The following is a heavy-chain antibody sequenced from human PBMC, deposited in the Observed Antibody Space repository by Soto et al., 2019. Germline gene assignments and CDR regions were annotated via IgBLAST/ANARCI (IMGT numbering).Heavy chain of an antibody. CDR1: GFTFSSYG. CDR2: ISYDGSKK. D-gene: IGHD1-26*01. CDR3: ANIGAYSGSYRDN. J-gene: IGHJ4*02. V-gene: IGHV3-30*18. Sequence: VQLVESGGGVVQPGRPLRLSCAASGFTFSSYGMHWVRQAPGKGLEWLAVISYDGSKKFFADSVKGRFTISRDNSENMMYLDRNSLKAEDTAVYYCANIGAYSGSYRDNWGQGTLVTVSS.